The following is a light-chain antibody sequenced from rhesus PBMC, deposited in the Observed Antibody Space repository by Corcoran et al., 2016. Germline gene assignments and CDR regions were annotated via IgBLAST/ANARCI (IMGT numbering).Light chain of an antibody. J-gene: IGKJ2*01. V-gene: IGKV1-74*01. Sequence: DIQMTQSSSSLSASVGDRVTITCRASENVNNYLNWYQQKPGKAPKVLIYKASTLQSGVPSRFSGSGSGTDHTFSISSPQPGGVATYYWQHAYGTPYSFGQGTKGEIK. CDR1: ENVNNY. CDR2: KAS. CDR3: QHAYGTPYS.